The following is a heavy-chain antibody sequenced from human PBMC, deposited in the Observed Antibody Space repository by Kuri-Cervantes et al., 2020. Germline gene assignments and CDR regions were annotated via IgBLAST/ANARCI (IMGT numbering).Heavy chain of an antibody. D-gene: IGHD6-19*01. V-gene: IGHV4-38-2*02. CDR2: IYHSGST. CDR3: ARGAGSSYYYHGMDV. J-gene: IGHJ6*02. CDR1: DYSISSNYY. Sequence: SETLSLTCTVSDYSISSNYYWGWIRQPPGKGLEWIGSIYHSGSTYYNPSLESRVTRSVDTSKNQFSLKLSSVTAADTAVYYCARGAGSSYYYHGMDVWGQGTTVTVSS.